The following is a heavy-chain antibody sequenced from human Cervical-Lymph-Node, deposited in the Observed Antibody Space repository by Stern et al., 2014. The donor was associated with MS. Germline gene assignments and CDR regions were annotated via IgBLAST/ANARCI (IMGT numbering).Heavy chain of an antibody. J-gene: IGHJ2*01. CDR3: ARYRSEPWYFDL. CDR2: IYYRGSN. D-gene: IGHD3-16*02. Sequence: VQLVESGPGLVKPSETLSLTCPASCGSISSYYLRCLRQPPGKGLEWIGFIYYRGSNNYNHYLLSPATISDAPSKNQFCLKLSPVTAADTAVYYCARYRSEPWYFDLWGRGTLVTVSS. CDR1: CGSISSYY. V-gene: IGHV4-59*01.